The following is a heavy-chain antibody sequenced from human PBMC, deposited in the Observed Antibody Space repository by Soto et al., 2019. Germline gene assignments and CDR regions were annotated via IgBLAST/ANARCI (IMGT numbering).Heavy chain of an antibody. Sequence: PGESLKISCQGSGYSFTKYWIGWVRQMPGKGLEWMGVIYPGDSDTKYSPSFQGHVTISVDKTTSTAFLQWTNLKASDTAVYYCARHYYPTPKLKYYFFYGLDIWGPGTTVTVSS. D-gene: IGHD3-22*01. V-gene: IGHV5-51*01. J-gene: IGHJ6*02. CDR2: IYPGDSDT. CDR3: ARHYYPTPKLKYYFFYGLDI. CDR1: GYSFTKYW.